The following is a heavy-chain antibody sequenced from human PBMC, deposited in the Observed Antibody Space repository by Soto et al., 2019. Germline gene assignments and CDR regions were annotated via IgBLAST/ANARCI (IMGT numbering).Heavy chain of an antibody. CDR2: IYYSGST. D-gene: IGHD4-17*01. J-gene: IGHJ6*03. CDR1: GGSISSSSYY. CDR3: ARHPWTTVTPVYMDV. Sequence: QLQLQESGPGLVKPSETLSLTCTVSGGSISSSSYYWGWIRQPPGKGLEWIGSIYYSGSTYYNPSLKSRVTISVDTSKNQFSLKLSSVTAADTAVYYCARHPWTTVTPVYMDVWGKGTTVTVSS. V-gene: IGHV4-39*01.